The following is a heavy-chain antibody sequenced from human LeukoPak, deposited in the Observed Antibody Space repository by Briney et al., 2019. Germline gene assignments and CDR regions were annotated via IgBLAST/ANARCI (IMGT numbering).Heavy chain of an antibody. CDR2: IYYSGST. CDR3: ARANIVVVPARVGWFDP. CDR1: GGSISSYY. V-gene: IGHV4-59*12. D-gene: IGHD2-2*01. J-gene: IGHJ5*02. Sequence: SETLSLTCTVSGGSISSYYWSWIRQPPGKGLEWIGYIYYSGSTNYNPSLKSRVTISVDASKNQFSLKLSSVTAADTAVYYCARANIVVVPARVGWFDPWGQGTLVTVSS.